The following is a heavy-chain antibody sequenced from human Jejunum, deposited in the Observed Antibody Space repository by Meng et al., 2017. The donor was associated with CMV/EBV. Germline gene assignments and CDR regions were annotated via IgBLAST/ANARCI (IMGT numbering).Heavy chain of an antibody. D-gene: IGHD2-2*01. CDR1: GGPVTTNTYY. Sequence: TVSGGPVTTNTYYWNWIRQPPGKGLEWIGYIHHSGSTTQNPSLDSRVTMSVDASKNQISLRLRSVTAADTAIYYCARWGVVDAFDIWGQGTMVTVSS. CDR2: IHHSGST. CDR3: ARWGVVDAFDI. J-gene: IGHJ3*02. V-gene: IGHV4-61*01.